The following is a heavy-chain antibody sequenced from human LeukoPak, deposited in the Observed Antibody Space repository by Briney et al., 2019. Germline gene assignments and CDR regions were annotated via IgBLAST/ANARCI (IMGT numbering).Heavy chain of an antibody. CDR3: AKEDGFVDAFDI. D-gene: IGHD3-10*01. CDR1: GFTFSSYG. V-gene: IGHV3-30*18. Sequence: GRSLRLSCAASGFTFSSYGMHWVRQAPGKGLEWVAVISYDGSNKYYADSVKGRFTISRDNSKNTLYLQMNSLRAEDTAVYYCAKEDGFVDAFDIWGQGTMVTVSS. CDR2: ISYDGSNK. J-gene: IGHJ3*02.